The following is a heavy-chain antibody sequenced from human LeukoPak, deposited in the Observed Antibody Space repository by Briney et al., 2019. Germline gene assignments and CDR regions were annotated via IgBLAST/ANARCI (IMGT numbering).Heavy chain of an antibody. V-gene: IGHV1-18*01. CDR2: ISAYNGST. Sequence: ASVKVSCKASGYTFTSYGISWVRQAPGQGLEWMGWISAYNGSTDFVQKFQGRVTMTTDTSTSTAYMELRSLRSDDTAVYYCARSRAAAAHWFDPWGQGTLVTVSS. CDR1: GYTFTSYG. J-gene: IGHJ5*02. D-gene: IGHD6-13*01. CDR3: ARSRAAAAHWFDP.